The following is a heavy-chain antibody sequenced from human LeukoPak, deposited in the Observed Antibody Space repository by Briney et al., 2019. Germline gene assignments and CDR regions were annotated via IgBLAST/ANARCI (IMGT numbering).Heavy chain of an antibody. V-gene: IGHV3-74*01. D-gene: IGHD2-2*01. J-gene: IGHJ4*02. CDR3: ARDCGSTSCLFDY. Sequence: GGSLRLSCAASGFTFSSYWMHWVRQAPGKGLVWVSRINTDGSSTSYADSVKGRFTISRDNAKNTLYLQMNSLRAEDTAVYYCARDCGSTSCLFDYWGQGTLVTVSS. CDR2: INTDGSST. CDR1: GFTFSSYW.